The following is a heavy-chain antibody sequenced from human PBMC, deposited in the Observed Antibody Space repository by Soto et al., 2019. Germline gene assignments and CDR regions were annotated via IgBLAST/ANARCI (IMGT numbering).Heavy chain of an antibody. V-gene: IGHV1-2*02. D-gene: IGHD6-19*01. J-gene: IGHJ6*02. Sequence: ASVKVSCKASGYTFTGYYMHWVRQAPGQGLEWMGWINPNSGGTNYAQKFQGRVTMTRDTSISTAYMELSRLRSDDTAVCYCARAAVADIYGMDVWGQGTTVTVYS. CDR2: INPNSGGT. CDR3: ARAAVADIYGMDV. CDR1: GYTFTGYY.